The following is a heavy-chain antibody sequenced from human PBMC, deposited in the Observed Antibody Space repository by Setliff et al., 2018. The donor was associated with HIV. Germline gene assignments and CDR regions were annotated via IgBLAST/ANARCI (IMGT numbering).Heavy chain of an antibody. Sequence: GESLKISCKGSGYSFTNYWISWVRQMPGKGLEWMGRIDPSDSYTNYSPSFQGQVIISADKSISTAYLQWSSLKASDTAMYYCASLQPDAVDVWGQGTTVTVSS. CDR1: GYSFTNYW. CDR2: IDPSDSYT. CDR3: ASLQPDAVDV. V-gene: IGHV5-10-1*04. J-gene: IGHJ6*02.